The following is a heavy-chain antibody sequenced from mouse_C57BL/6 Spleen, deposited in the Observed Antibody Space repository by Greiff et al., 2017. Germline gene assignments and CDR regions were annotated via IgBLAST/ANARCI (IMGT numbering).Heavy chain of an antibody. J-gene: IGHJ2*01. CDR3: ARKGAGYFDY. V-gene: IGHV1-4*01. CDR1: GYTFTSYT. D-gene: IGHD6-1*01. Sequence: QVQLQQSGAELARPGASVKMSCKASGYTFTSYTMHWVKQRPGQGLEWIGYINPSSGYTKYNQKFKEKATLTADKSASTAYMQLSSLTSEDSAVYYGARKGAGYFDYWGQGTTLTVSS. CDR2: INPSSGYT.